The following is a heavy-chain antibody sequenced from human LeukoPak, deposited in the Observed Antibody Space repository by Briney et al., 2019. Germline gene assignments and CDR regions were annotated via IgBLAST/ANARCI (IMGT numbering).Heavy chain of an antibody. CDR3: AKPISGGLAVTADWFHP. D-gene: IGHD6-19*01. V-gene: IGHV3-23*01. J-gene: IGHJ5*02. Sequence: GGSLRLSCTASGFAFSVYAMSWLRQPPGKGLEWVSTINANSGTTSYAASVRGRFTISRDNSKNTLYLQLNTLRADDTATYYCAKPISGGLAVTADWFHPWGQGTLVTVSS. CDR2: INANSGTT. CDR1: GFAFSVYA.